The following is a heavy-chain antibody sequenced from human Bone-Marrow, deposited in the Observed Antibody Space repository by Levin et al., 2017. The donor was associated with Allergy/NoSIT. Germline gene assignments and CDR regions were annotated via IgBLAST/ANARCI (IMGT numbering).Heavy chain of an antibody. V-gene: IGHV3-11*03. CDR1: GFTFSDYY. Sequence: GGSLRLSCAASGFTFSDYYMSWIRQAPGKGLEWVSYISSSSSYTNYADSVKGRFTISRDNAKNSLYLQMNSLRAEDTAVYYCARTTYGSGSPRRAFDIWGQGTMVTVSS. J-gene: IGHJ3*02. D-gene: IGHD3-10*01. CDR2: ISSSSSYT. CDR3: ARTTYGSGSPRRAFDI.